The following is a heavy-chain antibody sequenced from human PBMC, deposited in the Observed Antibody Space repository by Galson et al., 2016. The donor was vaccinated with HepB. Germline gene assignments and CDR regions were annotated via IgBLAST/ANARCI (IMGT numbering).Heavy chain of an antibody. D-gene: IGHD2-2*01. V-gene: IGHV3-23*01. CDR2: ISGSGSST. CDR1: AFTFTNYG. J-gene: IGHJ4*02. Sequence: SLRLSCAASAFTFTNYGMTWVRQAPGKGLEWVSAISGSGSSTYYADSVKGRFTISRDKSSNTLYLQMNTLIAKDTAVYYCAKGRRSGCSSTSCYPFDYWGQGTLVTVSS. CDR3: AKGRRSGCSSTSCYPFDY.